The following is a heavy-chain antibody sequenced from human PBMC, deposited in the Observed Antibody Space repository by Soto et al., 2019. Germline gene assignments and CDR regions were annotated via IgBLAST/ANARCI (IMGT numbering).Heavy chain of an antibody. Sequence: QVQLVQSGAAVKKPGSSVKVSCKASGGTFSSYAISWVRQAPGQGLEWMGGIIPIFGTANYAQKFQGRVTLTAYESTSTADMELSSLRSEDTAVYYCAVEMATRTIIRYFELLVRCTLVTVSS. J-gene: IGHJ2*01. CDR1: GGTFSSYA. D-gene: IGHD5-12*01. CDR2: IIPIFGTA. CDR3: AVEMATRTIIRYFEL. V-gene: IGHV1-69*01.